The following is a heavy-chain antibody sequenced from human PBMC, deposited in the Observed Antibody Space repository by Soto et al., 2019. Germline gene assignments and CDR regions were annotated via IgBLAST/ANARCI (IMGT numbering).Heavy chain of an antibody. CDR1: GFTFSSYA. CDR2: ISYDGSNK. J-gene: IGHJ3*02. V-gene: IGHV3-30-3*01. CDR3: ASTVDI. Sequence: QVQLVESGGGVVQPGRSLRLSCAASGFTFSSYAMHWVRQAPGKGLERVAVISYDGSNKYYADSVKGRFTISRDNSKNTLYLQMNSLRAEDTAVYYCASTVDIWGQGTMVTVSS.